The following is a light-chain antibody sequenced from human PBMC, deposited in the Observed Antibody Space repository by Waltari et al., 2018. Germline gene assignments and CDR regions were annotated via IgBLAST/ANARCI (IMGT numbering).Light chain of an antibody. CDR1: QSVNNK. J-gene: IGKJ4*01. CDR2: DAS. Sequence: EIVMTQSPATLSVSPGERVTLSCRASQSVNNKLAWYQQKPGQAPMLLIYDASTRATGIPTSFSGSGSGTEFTITISSLQSEDFAVYYCQQYSDWPLTFGGGTKVEIK. CDR3: QQYSDWPLT. V-gene: IGKV3-15*01.